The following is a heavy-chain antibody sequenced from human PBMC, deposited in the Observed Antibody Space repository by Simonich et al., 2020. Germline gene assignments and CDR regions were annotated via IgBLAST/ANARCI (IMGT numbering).Heavy chain of an antibody. CDR3: ARWAYSSSYFDY. D-gene: IGHD6-6*01. Sequence: QLQLQESGPGLVKPSETLSLTCTVSGGSISSSSYYWGWFRQPPGKGLEWIGSIYYSGRTSYNPSLKSRVTISVDTSKNQFSLKLSSVTAADTAVYYCARWAYSSSYFDYWGQGTLVTVSS. CDR1: GGSISSSSYY. V-gene: IGHV4-39*01. CDR2: IYYSGRT. J-gene: IGHJ4*02.